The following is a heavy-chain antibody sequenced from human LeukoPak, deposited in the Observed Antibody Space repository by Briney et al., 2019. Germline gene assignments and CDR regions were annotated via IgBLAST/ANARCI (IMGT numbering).Heavy chain of an antibody. CDR3: AKEGGLRSSWSFDF. Sequence: GGTLRLSCGASGFTFSSHGMNWVRQAPGKGLEWVSGISPSGGITYYTDSAKGRFTISRDNSKNTLYLQMNSLRVEDTAVYYCAKEGGLRSSWSFDFWGQGILVIVSS. D-gene: IGHD6-13*01. CDR2: ISPSGGIT. J-gene: IGHJ4*02. CDR1: GFTFSSHG. V-gene: IGHV3-23*01.